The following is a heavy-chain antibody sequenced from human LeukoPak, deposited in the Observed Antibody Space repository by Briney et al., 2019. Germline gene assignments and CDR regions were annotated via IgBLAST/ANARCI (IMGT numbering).Heavy chain of an antibody. CDR1: GFTFSSYG. CDR3: AKDSTIAAAGTRGYFDY. V-gene: IGHV3-30*02. D-gene: IGHD6-13*01. Sequence: GGSLRLSCAASGFTFSSYGMHWVRQAPGKGLEWVAFIRYDGSNKYYADSVKGRFTISRDNSKNTLYLQMNSLRAEDTAVYYCAKDSTIAAAGTRGYFDYWGQGTLVTVSS. J-gene: IGHJ4*02. CDR2: IRYDGSNK.